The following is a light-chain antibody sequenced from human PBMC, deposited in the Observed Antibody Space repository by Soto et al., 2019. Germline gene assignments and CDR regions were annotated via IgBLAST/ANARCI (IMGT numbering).Light chain of an antibody. CDR3: QQYNSPLT. Sequence: DIQMTQSPSTLSASVGDRVTITCRASQSVGSWLAWYQQKPGKAPNLLIYKASSLESGVPSRFSGSGSGTEFTLTISSLQHDDFATYYCQQYNSPLTFGQGTKLEIK. CDR1: QSVGSW. J-gene: IGKJ2*01. CDR2: KAS. V-gene: IGKV1-5*03.